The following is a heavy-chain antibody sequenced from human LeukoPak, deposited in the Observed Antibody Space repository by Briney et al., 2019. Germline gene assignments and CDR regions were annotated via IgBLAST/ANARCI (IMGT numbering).Heavy chain of an antibody. J-gene: IGHJ4*02. D-gene: IGHD6-19*01. CDR1: GFTFSSYS. Sequence: GGSLRLSCAAFGFTFSSYSMNWVRQAPGKGLEWVSSISSSSSYIYYADSVKGRFTISRDNAKNSLYLQMNSLRAEDTAVYYCARGRVIAVTDYWGQGTLVTVSS. CDR2: ISSSSSYI. CDR3: ARGRVIAVTDY. V-gene: IGHV3-21*01.